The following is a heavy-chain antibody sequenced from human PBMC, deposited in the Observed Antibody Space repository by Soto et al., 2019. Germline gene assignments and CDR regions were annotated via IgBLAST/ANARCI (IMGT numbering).Heavy chain of an antibody. J-gene: IGHJ6*02. CDR3: AKDVLSSPSHATPMAGHLSYGMDV. Sequence: QVQLVQYGAEVKKPGASVKVSCKASGYTFTSYGISWVRQAPGQGLEWIGWISAYNGHTNYAQKLQGRVTMTTDTSMSTVYMQLRRLRSDDTAVYYCAKDVLSSPSHATPMAGHLSYGMDVWGQGTKVTVSS. CDR1: GYTFTSYG. D-gene: IGHD2-8*01. V-gene: IGHV1-18*04. CDR2: ISAYNGHT.